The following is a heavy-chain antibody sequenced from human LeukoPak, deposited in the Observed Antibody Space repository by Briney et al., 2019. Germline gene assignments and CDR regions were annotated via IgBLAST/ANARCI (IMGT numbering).Heavy chain of an antibody. J-gene: IGHJ6*02. D-gene: IGHD3-22*01. CDR3: ARIGYYDSSGYYSYYYYYYGMDV. Sequence: SETLSLTCTVSGGSISSYYWSWIRQPPGKGLGWIGYIYYSGSTNYNPSLKSRVTISVDTSKNQFSLKLSSVTAADTAVYYCARIGYYDSSGYYSYYYYYYGMDVWGQGTTVTVSS. CDR1: GGSISSYY. CDR2: IYYSGST. V-gene: IGHV4-59*01.